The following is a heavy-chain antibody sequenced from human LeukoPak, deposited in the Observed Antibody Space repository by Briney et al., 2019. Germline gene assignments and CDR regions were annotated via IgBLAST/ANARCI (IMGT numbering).Heavy chain of an antibody. CDR1: GGSISSYY. Sequence: PSETLSLTCTVSGGSISSYYWSWIRQPPGKGLEWIGYIYYSGSTNYNPSLKSRVTISVDTSKNQFSLKLSSVTAADTAVYDCARDRTDYYGSKNWFDPWGQGTLVTVSS. V-gene: IGHV4-59*01. CDR2: IYYSGST. D-gene: IGHD3-10*01. CDR3: ARDRTDYYGSKNWFDP. J-gene: IGHJ5*02.